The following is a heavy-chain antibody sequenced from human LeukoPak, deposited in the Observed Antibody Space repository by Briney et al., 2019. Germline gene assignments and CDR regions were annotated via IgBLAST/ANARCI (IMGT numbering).Heavy chain of an antibody. D-gene: IGHD1-26*01. CDR1: GFTFSSYW. V-gene: IGHV3-74*01. J-gene: IGHJ4*02. CDR2: INSDGGSA. Sequence: GGSLRLSCAASGFTFSSYWMHWVRQAPGEGLVWVSRINSDGGSATYADSVKGRFTISRDNVKNTLYLQMNSLRAEDTAVYYCARGAPSGSYYYWGQGTLVTVSS. CDR3: ARGAPSGSYYY.